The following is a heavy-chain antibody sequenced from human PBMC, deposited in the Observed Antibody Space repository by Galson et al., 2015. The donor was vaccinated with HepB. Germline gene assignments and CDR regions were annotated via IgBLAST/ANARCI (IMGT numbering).Heavy chain of an antibody. D-gene: IGHD5-24*01. CDR3: ARDSGDGYNFFDY. CDR1: GFTFSSYA. J-gene: IGHJ4*02. CDR2: ILYDGGNK. V-gene: IGHV3-30*04. Sequence: SLRLSCAASGFTFSSYAMHWVRQAPGKGLEWVAVILYDGGNKYYADSVKGRFTISRDNSKNTLYPQMNSLRAEDTAVYYCARDSGDGYNFFDYWGQGTLVTVSS.